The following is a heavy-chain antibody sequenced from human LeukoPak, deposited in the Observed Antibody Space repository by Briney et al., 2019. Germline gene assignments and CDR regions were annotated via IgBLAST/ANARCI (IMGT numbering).Heavy chain of an antibody. CDR1: GYTFTSYG. D-gene: IGHD2-15*01. CDR2: ISAYNGNT. V-gene: IGHV1-18*01. Sequence: ASVKVSCRASGYTFTSYGITWVRQAPGQGLEWLGWISAYNGNTEYAQKFQDRVTMTIDTSTSTAYMELRSLRSDDTAVYYCARDISFVSLYCSGGNCYSGFGHWGQGTLVTVSS. CDR3: ARDISFVSLYCSGGNCYSGFGH. J-gene: IGHJ5*02.